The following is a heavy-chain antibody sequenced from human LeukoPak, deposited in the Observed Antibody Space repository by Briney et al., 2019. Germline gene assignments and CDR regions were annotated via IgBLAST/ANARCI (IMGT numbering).Heavy chain of an antibody. D-gene: IGHD1-26*01. J-gene: IGHJ3*01. CDR1: GVSISSYY. Sequence: RPSETLSLTCTVSGVSISSYYWSWLRQPAGKGLEWVGRMYLSGNTNYNPSLKSRVTMSPDTSKNQFPLKLSSVTAADTAVYYCARGGSYANDAFDLWGQGAMVTVSS. CDR3: ARGGSYANDAFDL. V-gene: IGHV4-4*07. CDR2: MYLSGNT.